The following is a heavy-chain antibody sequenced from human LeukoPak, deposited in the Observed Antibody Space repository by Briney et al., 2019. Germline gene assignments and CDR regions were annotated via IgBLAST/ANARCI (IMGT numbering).Heavy chain of an antibody. CDR2: ISGSGGST. V-gene: IGHV3-23*01. CDR3: AKVRTPYCSGGSCYYFDY. D-gene: IGHD2-15*01. Sequence: GGSLRLSCAASGFTFSSYAMSWVRQAPGKGLEWVSVISGSGGSTYYADSVKGRFTISRDNSKNTLYLQMNSLRAEDTAVYYCAKVRTPYCSGGSCYYFDYWGQGTLVTVSS. J-gene: IGHJ4*02. CDR1: GFTFSSYA.